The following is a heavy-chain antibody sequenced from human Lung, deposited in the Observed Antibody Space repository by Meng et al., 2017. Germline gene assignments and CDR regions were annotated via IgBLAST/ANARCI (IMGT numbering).Heavy chain of an antibody. CDR2: TSTYNSNR. CDR1: GYSFTNYG. Sequence: QVHLVQAGPEVRKPGASVKGTRQASGYSFTNYGINWVRQAPGKGLEWMGWTSTYNSNRNYAQSLQGRVTMTTDTSTTTAYMELRSLTFDDTAVYYCARGRHCSSTTCYLSDSWGQGTLVTVSS. D-gene: IGHD2-2*01. CDR3: ARGRHCSSTTCYLSDS. J-gene: IGHJ4*02. V-gene: IGHV1-18*01.